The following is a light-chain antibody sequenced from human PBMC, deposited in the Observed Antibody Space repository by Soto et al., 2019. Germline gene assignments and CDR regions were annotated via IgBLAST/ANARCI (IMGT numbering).Light chain of an antibody. CDR3: QQYNSYSWT. CDR2: AAS. J-gene: IGKJ1*01. CDR1: QGISSW. V-gene: IGKV1D-16*01. Sequence: DIQMTQSPSSVSSSVGDTVTLSCRASQGISSWLAWYQQKPGKAPKLLIYAASSLQSGVPSRFSGSGSGTEFPLTISSLQPDDFATYYCQQYNSYSWTFGQGTKVDIK.